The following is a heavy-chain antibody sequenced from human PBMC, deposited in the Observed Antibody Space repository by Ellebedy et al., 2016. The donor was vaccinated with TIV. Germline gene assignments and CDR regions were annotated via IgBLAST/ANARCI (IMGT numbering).Heavy chain of an antibody. CDR2: IDWDDDK. D-gene: IGHD2-8*02. V-gene: IGHV2-70*11. J-gene: IGHJ5*01. CDR3: ARTVFGTGVYLDS. CDR1: GFSLTTSGMS. Sequence: SGPTLVKPTQTLTLTCTFSGFSLTTSGMSVSWIRQPPGKALEWLARIDWDDDKYYNTSLKTRLTISKGTSKTQVVLTMTNVDPVDTATYYCARTVFGTGVYLDSWGQGTPVSVSS.